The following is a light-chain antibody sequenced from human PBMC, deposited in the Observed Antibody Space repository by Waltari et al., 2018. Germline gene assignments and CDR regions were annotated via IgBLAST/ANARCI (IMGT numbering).Light chain of an antibody. J-gene: IGLJ2*01. V-gene: IGLV2-8*01. CDR3: SSYADSNNLV. Sequence: QSALTQPPPASGSPGQSVTISCTGTSSDVGASNYVSWYQQHPGKAPKLMIYEVSKRPSGVPDRFSGSKSGNTASLTVSGLQAEDEADYYCSSYADSNNLVFGGGTELTVL. CDR2: EVS. CDR1: SSDVGASNY.